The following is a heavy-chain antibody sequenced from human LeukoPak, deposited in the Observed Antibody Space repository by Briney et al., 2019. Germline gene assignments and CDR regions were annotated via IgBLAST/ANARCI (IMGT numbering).Heavy chain of an antibody. CDR2: ISGSGGST. D-gene: IGHD6-13*01. V-gene: IGHV3-23*01. CDR1: GFTFSSYA. J-gene: IGHJ4*02. Sequence: QSGGSLRLSCAASGFTFSSYAMSWVRQAPGKGLEWVSAISGSGGSTYYADSVKGRFTISRDNSKNTLYLQMNSLRAEDTAVYYCAKDPWQEGILDYWGQGTLVTVSS. CDR3: AKDPWQEGILDY.